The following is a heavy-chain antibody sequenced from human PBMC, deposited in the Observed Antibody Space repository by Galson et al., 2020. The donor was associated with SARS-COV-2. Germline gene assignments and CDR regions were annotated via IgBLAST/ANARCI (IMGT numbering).Heavy chain of an antibody. D-gene: IGHD6-13*01. Sequence: GGSLRLSCAASGFTFDDYAMHWVRQAPGKGLEWVSLITGDGDTTYYADSVKGRFTISRDNSKNSLSLQMNSLRTEDTALYFCAAAGTDYWGQGTLVTVSS. V-gene: IGHV3-43*02. CDR1: GFTFDDYA. CDR3: AAAGTDY. CDR2: ITGDGDTT. J-gene: IGHJ4*02.